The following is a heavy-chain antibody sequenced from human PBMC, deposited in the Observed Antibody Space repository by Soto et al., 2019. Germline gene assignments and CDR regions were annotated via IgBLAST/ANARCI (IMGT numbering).Heavy chain of an antibody. J-gene: IGHJ4*02. CDR3: ARTGDSSGYPRF. CDR1: GFTFRSYW. V-gene: IGHV3-74*01. CDR2: INSDASST. Sequence: EVQLVESGGGLVQPGGSLRLSCAASGFTFRSYWMYWVRQAPGKGPVWVSRINSDASSTSYADSVKGRFTTSRDNAKNTLYLQMNSLRAELRAIYYCARTGDSSGYPRFWGQGTLVTVSS. D-gene: IGHD3-22*01.